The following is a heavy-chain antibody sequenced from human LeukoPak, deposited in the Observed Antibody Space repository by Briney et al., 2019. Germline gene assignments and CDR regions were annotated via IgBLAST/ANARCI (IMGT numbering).Heavy chain of an antibody. J-gene: IGHJ6*03. CDR3: AKGGPSGIRYFDWLLLDYYYYYMDV. CDR1: GFTFSSYA. Sequence: GGSLRLSCAASGFTFSSYAMSWVRQAPGQGLEWVSAISGSGGSTYYADSVKGRFTISRDNSKNKLYLQMNSLRAEDTAVYYCAKGGPSGIRYFDWLLLDYYYYYMDVWGKGTTVTVSS. CDR2: ISGSGGST. D-gene: IGHD3-9*01. V-gene: IGHV3-23*01.